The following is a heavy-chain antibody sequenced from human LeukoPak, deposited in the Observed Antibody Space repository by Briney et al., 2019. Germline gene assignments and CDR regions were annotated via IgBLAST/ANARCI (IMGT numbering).Heavy chain of an antibody. Sequence: GASVKVSCKASGYTFTSYGTSWVRQAPGQGLEWMGWINPNSGGTNYAQKFQGRVTMTRDTSISTAYMELSRLRSDDTAVYYCARGPSGYHNTGGQGTLVTVSS. CDR2: INPNSGGT. CDR3: ARGPSGYHNT. CDR1: GYTFTSYG. J-gene: IGHJ4*02. V-gene: IGHV1-2*02. D-gene: IGHD5-12*01.